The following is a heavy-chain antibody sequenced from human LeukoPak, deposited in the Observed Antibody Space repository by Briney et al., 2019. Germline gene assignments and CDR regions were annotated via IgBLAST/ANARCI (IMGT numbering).Heavy chain of an antibody. V-gene: IGHV1-69*13. J-gene: IGHJ5*02. CDR1: GGTFSSYA. Sequence: SVKVSCKASGGTFSSYAISWVRQAPGQGLEWMGGIIPIFGTANYAQKFQGRVTITADESTSTAYTELSSLRSEDTAVYYCAWATYYDFWSGYRYNWFDPWGQGTLVTVSS. CDR3: AWATYYDFWSGYRYNWFDP. D-gene: IGHD3-3*01. CDR2: IIPIFGTA.